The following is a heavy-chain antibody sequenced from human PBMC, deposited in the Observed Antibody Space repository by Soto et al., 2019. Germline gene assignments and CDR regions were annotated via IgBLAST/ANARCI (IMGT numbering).Heavy chain of an antibody. CDR1: GFTVSSNY. Sequence: GGSLRLSCAASGFTVSSNYMSWVRQAPGKGLEWVSVIYSGGSTYYADSVKGRFTISRDNSKNTLYLQMNSLRAEDTAVYYCARVTYYDILTGYSYYYGMDVWGQGTTVTVSS. J-gene: IGHJ6*02. CDR3: ARVTYYDILTGYSYYYGMDV. CDR2: IYSGGST. D-gene: IGHD3-9*01. V-gene: IGHV3-53*01.